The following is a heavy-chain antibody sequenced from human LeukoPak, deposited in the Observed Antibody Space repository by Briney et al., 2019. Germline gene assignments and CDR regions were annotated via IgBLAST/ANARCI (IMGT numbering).Heavy chain of an antibody. CDR2: IYYSGST. D-gene: IGHD5-18*01. CDR3: ARVDTAMVADY. Sequence: SETLSLTCTVSGGSISSYYWSWIRQPPGKGLEWIGYIYYSGSTNYNPSLKSRVTISVDASKNQFSLKLSSVTAADTAVYYCARVDTAMVADYWGQGTLVTVSS. J-gene: IGHJ4*02. V-gene: IGHV4-59*01. CDR1: GGSISSYY.